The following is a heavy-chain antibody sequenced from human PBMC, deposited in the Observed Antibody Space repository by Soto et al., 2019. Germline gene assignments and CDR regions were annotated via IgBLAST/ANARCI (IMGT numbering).Heavy chain of an antibody. Sequence: ASVKVSCKASGYTFTSYGISWVRQAPGQGLEWMGWISAYNGNTNYAQKLQGRVTMTTDTSTSTAYMELRSLRSDDTAVYYCARSRFLIAVAGYYYYYGLDVWGQGTTVTLSS. CDR2: ISAYNGNT. V-gene: IGHV1-18*01. J-gene: IGHJ6*02. D-gene: IGHD6-19*01. CDR1: GYTFTSYG. CDR3: ARSRFLIAVAGYYYYYGLDV.